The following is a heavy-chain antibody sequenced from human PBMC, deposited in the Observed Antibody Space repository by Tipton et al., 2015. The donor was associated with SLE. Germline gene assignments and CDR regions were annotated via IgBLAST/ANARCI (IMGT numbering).Heavy chain of an antibody. D-gene: IGHD4-23*01. J-gene: IGHJ4*02. CDR3: AKAPSYMTTVAVHY. CDR2: IYYSGSS. V-gene: IGHV4-61*01. Sequence: GLVKPSETLSLTCTVSGDSISSGRYYWSWIRQPPGKGLEWIGYIYYSGSSTYNPSLKSRVTISVYTSKNQFSLKLTSVTAADTSLYYCAKAPSYMTTVAVHYWGQGTLVTVSS. CDR1: GDSISSGRYY.